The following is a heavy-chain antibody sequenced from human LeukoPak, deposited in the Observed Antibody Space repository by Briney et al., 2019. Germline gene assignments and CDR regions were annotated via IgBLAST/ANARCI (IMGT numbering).Heavy chain of an antibody. J-gene: IGHJ6*03. CDR2: IYYSGST. CDR1: GGSIRTYY. CDR3: ARVRNWDGSGNYYASGGYYYYMDV. Sequence: SETLSLTCTVSGGSIRTYYGSWIRQPPGKGLEWIGYIYYSGSTNYNPSLKSRVTISVDTSKNQFSLRLSSVTAADTAVYYCARVRNWDGSGNYYASGGYYYYMDVWGKGTTVTVSS. V-gene: IGHV4-59*01. D-gene: IGHD3-10*01.